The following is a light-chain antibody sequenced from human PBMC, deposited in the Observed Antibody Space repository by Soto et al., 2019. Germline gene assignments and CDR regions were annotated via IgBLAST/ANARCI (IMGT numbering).Light chain of an antibody. Sequence: AIRMTQSPSSFSASTGDRVTITFRASQGISSYLAWYQQKPGKAPKLLIYAASTLQSGVPSRFSGSGSGTDFTLTLSCLQSEDFATYYCQQYYSYPTITFGQGTRLEIK. CDR1: QGISSY. CDR3: QQYYSYPTIT. J-gene: IGKJ5*01. V-gene: IGKV1-8*01. CDR2: AAS.